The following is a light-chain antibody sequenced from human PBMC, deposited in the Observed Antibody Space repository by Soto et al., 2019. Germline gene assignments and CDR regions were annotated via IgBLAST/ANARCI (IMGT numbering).Light chain of an antibody. CDR3: TVWDDSLRGGL. J-gene: IGLJ2*01. CDR1: SSNIEVNY. CDR2: RNN. Sequence: QAVLTQPPSASGTPGQRVTISCSGASSNIEVNYVYWYQKLPGTAPRLLIYRNNQRPSGVPDRFSGSKSGTSASLAISALRSEDEADYYCTVWDDSLRGGLFGGGTKLTVL. V-gene: IGLV1-47*01.